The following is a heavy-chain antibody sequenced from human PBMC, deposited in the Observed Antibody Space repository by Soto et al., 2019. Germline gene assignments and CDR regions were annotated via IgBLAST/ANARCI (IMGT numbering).Heavy chain of an antibody. CDR1: GDSVSSNSAA. CDR3: ARDGTESAEYSSSSPPYSHYGMHV. V-gene: IGHV6-1*01. J-gene: IGHJ6*02. CDR2: TYYRSKWYN. Sequence: SQTLSLTCAISGDSVSSNSAAWNWIRQSPSRGLEWLGRTYYRSKWYNDYAVSVKSRITINPDTSKNQFSLQLNSVTPEDTAVYYCARDGTESAEYSSSSPPYSHYGMHVWGPGTTVTLS. D-gene: IGHD6-6*01.